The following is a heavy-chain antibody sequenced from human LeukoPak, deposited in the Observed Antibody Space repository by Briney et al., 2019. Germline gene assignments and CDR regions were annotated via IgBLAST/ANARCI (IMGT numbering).Heavy chain of an antibody. J-gene: IGHJ4*02. CDR1: GYIFTGYY. CDR2: INPNSGGT. V-gene: IGHV1-2*02. D-gene: IGHD2-15*01. Sequence: GASVKVSCKASGYIFTGYYLFWVRQAPGQGLEWMGWINPNSGGTMYGQKFQGRVTLTRDTSIRTTYMELSSLRSDDTAVYYCARDEGYCNGDNCHPDLGYWGQGTLVTVSS. CDR3: ARDEGYCNGDNCHPDLGY.